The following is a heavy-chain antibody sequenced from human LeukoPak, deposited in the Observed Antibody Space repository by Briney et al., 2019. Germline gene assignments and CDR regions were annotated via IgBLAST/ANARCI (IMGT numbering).Heavy chain of an antibody. D-gene: IGHD3-22*01. Sequence: SGPTLVKPTQTLTLTCTFSGFSLSTSGVGVGWIRQPPGKALEWLALIYWDDDKRCSPSLKSRLTITKDTSKNQVVLTMTNMDPVDTATYYCAHRRVGDYYDSSGYPPDYFDYWGQGTLVTVSS. CDR3: AHRRVGDYYDSSGYPPDYFDY. CDR2: IYWDDDK. V-gene: IGHV2-5*02. J-gene: IGHJ4*02. CDR1: GFSLSTSGVG.